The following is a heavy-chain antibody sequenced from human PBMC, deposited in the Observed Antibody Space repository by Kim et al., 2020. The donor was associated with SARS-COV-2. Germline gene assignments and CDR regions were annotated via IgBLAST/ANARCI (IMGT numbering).Heavy chain of an antibody. J-gene: IGHJ6*02. Sequence: ASVKVSCKASGYTFTSYGISWVRQATGQGLEWMGWISAYNGNTNYAQKLQGRVTMTTDTSTSTAYMELRSLRSDDTAVYYCARFIVVVPAAIYYYYGMDVWGQGTTVTVSS. D-gene: IGHD2-2*01. CDR2: ISAYNGNT. V-gene: IGHV1-18*01. CDR1: GYTFTSYG. CDR3: ARFIVVVPAAIYYYYGMDV.